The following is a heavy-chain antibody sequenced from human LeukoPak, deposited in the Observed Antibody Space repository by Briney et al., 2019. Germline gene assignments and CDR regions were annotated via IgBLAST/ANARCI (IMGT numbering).Heavy chain of an antibody. J-gene: IGHJ4*02. CDR3: ARSGATVTTHFDS. D-gene: IGHD4-17*01. Sequence: ASVKVSCKTSGYTFTTYGVSWVRQAPGPGLEWLGWIGGHNGITSYAQNVQGRVAMTTDSSTSTAYMELRSLTSDDTAVYYCARSGATVTTHFDSWGQGTLVTVSS. CDR2: IGGHNGIT. V-gene: IGHV1-18*01. CDR1: GYTFTTYG.